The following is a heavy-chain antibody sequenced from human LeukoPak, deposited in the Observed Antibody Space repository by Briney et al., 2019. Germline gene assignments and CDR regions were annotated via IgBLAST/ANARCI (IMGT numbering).Heavy chain of an antibody. D-gene: IGHD1-26*01. CDR2: VDPEDGET. CDR3: ATDRGGSYYY. Sequence: GASVKSSCKVSGYTFTDYYMHWVQQAPGKGLEWMGLVDPEDGETIYAEKFQGRVTITPDTSTDTAYMELSSLRSEDTAVYYCATDRGGSYYYWGQGTLVTVSS. CDR1: GYTFTDYY. V-gene: IGHV1-69-2*01. J-gene: IGHJ4*02.